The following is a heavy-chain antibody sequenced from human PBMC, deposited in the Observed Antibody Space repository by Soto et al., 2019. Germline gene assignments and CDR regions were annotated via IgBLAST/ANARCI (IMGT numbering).Heavy chain of an antibody. CDR1: GFTFSSYA. Sequence: WGSPRLSGAASGFTFSSYAMSGVRQAPGKGLEWVSAISGSGGSTYYADSVKGRVTISRDNSKNTLYLQMNSLRAEDTAVYYCAKDLLQSYWGQGTLVTVSS. V-gene: IGHV3-23*01. CDR2: ISGSGGST. CDR3: AKDLLQSY. J-gene: IGHJ4*02. D-gene: IGHD4-4*01.